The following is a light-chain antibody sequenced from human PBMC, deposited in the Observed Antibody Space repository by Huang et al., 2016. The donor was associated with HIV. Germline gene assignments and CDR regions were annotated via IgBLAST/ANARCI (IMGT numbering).Light chain of an antibody. Sequence: EIVLTQSPATLSLSPGERATLSCRASQSVSSYLAWYQQKPGQAPRLLIYAASNRATGIPARFSGGGSGTDFTLTISSLEPEDFAVYYCQQRSNWPPLLTFGGGTKVEIK. V-gene: IGKV3-11*01. J-gene: IGKJ4*01. CDR1: QSVSSY. CDR3: QQRSNWPPLLT. CDR2: AAS.